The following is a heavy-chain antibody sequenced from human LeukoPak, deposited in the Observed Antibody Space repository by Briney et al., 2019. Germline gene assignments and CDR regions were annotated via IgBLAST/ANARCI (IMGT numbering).Heavy chain of an antibody. CDR3: ARETTVGYFDD. D-gene: IGHD4-23*01. Sequence: SETLSLTCAVSGGSFSGDYWRWIRQPPGKGLEWIGEINHSVSTNYNPSLKSRVTISVDTSKTQFSLKLSSGTGADTAVYYCARETTVGYFDDWGQRTLVTVSS. CDR2: INHSVST. CDR1: GGSFSGDY. V-gene: IGHV4-34*01. J-gene: IGHJ4*02.